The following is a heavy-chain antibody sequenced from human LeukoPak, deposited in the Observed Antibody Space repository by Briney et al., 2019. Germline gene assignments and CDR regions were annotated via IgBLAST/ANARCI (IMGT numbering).Heavy chain of an antibody. V-gene: IGHV3-48*04. CDR3: TKSDCGSDGCKLLSY. CDR2: ISSSSSTI. Sequence: GGSLRLSCAASGFTFSSYSMNWVRQAPGKGLEWVSYISSSSSTIYYADSVKGRFTISRDNAKNTVSLQMNNLRAEDTAIYYCTKSDCGSDGCKLLSYWGQGTLVTASS. J-gene: IGHJ4*02. D-gene: IGHD3-10*01. CDR1: GFTFSSYS.